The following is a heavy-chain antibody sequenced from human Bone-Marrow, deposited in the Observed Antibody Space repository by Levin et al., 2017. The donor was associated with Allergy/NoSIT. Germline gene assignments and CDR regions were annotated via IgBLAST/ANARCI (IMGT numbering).Heavy chain of an antibody. D-gene: IGHD3-9*01. Sequence: PSETLSLTCTVSGGSISSNSFYWGWIRQPPEKGLEWIGSIYYSGTTYYDPSPKSRVTMSVDTSKNQVSLQLSSVTAADTAVYYCVRHYDLLTGYYSGNAFDIWGQGTMVTVSS. CDR1: GGSISSNSFY. V-gene: IGHV4-39*01. CDR2: IYYSGTT. CDR3: VRHYDLLTGYYSGNAFDI. J-gene: IGHJ3*02.